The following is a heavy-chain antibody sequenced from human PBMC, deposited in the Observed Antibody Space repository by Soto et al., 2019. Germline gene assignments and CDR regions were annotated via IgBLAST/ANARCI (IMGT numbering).Heavy chain of an antibody. Sequence: QVQLVQSGAEEKKPGASVKVSCKASGYTFTSYDMHWLRQAPGQRLEWMGWINAGNGNTKYSQKFQGRVTITRDTSASTACMELSSLRSEDTAVYYCAREFEAYYGRDVWGQGTTVTVSS. CDR3: AREFEAYYGRDV. V-gene: IGHV1-3*05. CDR2: INAGNGNT. J-gene: IGHJ6*02. CDR1: GYTFTSYD.